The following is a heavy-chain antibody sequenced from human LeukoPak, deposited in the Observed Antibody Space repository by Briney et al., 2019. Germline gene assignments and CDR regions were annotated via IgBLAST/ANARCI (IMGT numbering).Heavy chain of an antibody. CDR2: IIPIFGTA. V-gene: IGHV1-69*05. CDR3: ARETTEYSSGWYKVEGYFDY. D-gene: IGHD6-19*01. Sequence: SSVKVSCKASGGTFSSYAISWVRQALGQGLEWMGRIIPIFGTANYAQKFQGRVTITTDESTSTAYMELSSLRSEDTAVYYCARETTEYSSGWYKVEGYFDYWGQGTLVTVSS. CDR1: GGTFSSYA. J-gene: IGHJ4*02.